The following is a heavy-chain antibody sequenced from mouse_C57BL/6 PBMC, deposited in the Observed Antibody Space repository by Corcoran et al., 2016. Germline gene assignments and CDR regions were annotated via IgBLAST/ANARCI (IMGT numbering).Heavy chain of an antibody. CDR3: ARSLSFTTVGVPYAMDY. CDR2: INTYSGVP. V-gene: IGHV9-3*01. D-gene: IGHD1-1*01. CDR1: GYTFTTNG. J-gene: IGHJ4*01. Sequence: QIQLVQSGRELKKPGETVKISCKASGYTFTTNGMSWVKQARGKGSKWMGWINTYSGVPTYADDFKGRFAFSMATSASTAYLQINNLKNEDTATYFCARSLSFTTVGVPYAMDYWGQGTSVAVSS.